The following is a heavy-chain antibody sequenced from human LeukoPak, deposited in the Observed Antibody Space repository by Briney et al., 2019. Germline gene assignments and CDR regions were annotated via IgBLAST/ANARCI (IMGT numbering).Heavy chain of an antibody. Sequence: SDSLSLTCNVSGDSISSDYWSWIRQTPGKGLEWIGFIFHSGTTDYNPSLQSRATISIDTSRKSFSLKLLSVTAADTAVYYCARTRPQDYATSYMDVWGTGATVTASS. D-gene: IGHD1-26*01. V-gene: IGHV4-59*08. J-gene: IGHJ6*03. CDR2: IFHSGTT. CDR3: ARTRPQDYATSYMDV. CDR1: GDSISSDY.